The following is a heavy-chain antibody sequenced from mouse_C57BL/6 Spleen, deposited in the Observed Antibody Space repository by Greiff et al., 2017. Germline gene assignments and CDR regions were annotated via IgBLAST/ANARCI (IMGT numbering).Heavy chain of an antibody. J-gene: IGHJ3*01. D-gene: IGHD2-3*01. CDR2: IYIGNGYT. CDR3: ARTLFAYDGYPAWFAY. Sequence: EVQVVESGAELVRPGSSVKMSCKTSGYTFTSYGINWVKQRPGQGLEWIGYIYIGNGYTEYNEKFKGKATLTSDTSSSTAYMQLSSLTSEDSAIYFCARTLFAYDGYPAWFAYWGQGTLVTVSA. V-gene: IGHV1-58*01. CDR1: GYTFTSYG.